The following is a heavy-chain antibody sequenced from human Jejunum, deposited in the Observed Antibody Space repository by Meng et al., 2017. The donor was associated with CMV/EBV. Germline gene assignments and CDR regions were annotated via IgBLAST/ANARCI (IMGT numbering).Heavy chain of an antibody. CDR2: ISDTSRYI. CDR3: ARVERFCSSTSCYGPYYFAN. V-gene: IGHV3-21*01. D-gene: IGHD2-2*01. CDR1: YG. J-gene: IGHJ4*02. Sequence: YGLNWVRQAPGKGLEWVASISDTSRYIYYGDSMQGRFTISRDNARSSLFLQMNSLRAEDTAVYYCARVERFCSSTSCYGPYYFANWGQGTLVTVSS.